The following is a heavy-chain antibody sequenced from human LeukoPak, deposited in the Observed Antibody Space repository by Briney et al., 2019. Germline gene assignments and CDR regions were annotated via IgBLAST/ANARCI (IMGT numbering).Heavy chain of an antibody. D-gene: IGHD6-19*01. CDR1: GFTFSSYG. CDR2: IRYDGSNK. Sequence: GGSLRLSCAASGFTFSSYGMHWVRQAPGKGLEWVAFIRYDGSNKYYADSVKGRFTISRDNSKNTLYLQMNSLRAEDTAVYYCAKDEAVAQYYYYYYYMDVWGKGTTITISS. J-gene: IGHJ6*03. CDR3: AKDEAVAQYYYYYYYMDV. V-gene: IGHV3-30*02.